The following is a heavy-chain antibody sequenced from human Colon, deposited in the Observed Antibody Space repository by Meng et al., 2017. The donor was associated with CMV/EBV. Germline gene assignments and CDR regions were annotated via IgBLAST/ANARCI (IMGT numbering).Heavy chain of an antibody. CDR2: IYWNDDK. CDR3: AHSYYCSSTSCYIRFDY. V-gene: IGHV2-5*01. CDR1: SPCTIGGG. Sequence: SPCTIGGGVGCVRQPPRKTLEWLALIYWNDDKRYSPSLKSRLTITKDTSKNQVVLTMTNMDPVDTATYYCAHSYYCSSTSCYIRFDYWGQGTLVTVS. D-gene: IGHD2-2*02. J-gene: IGHJ4*02.